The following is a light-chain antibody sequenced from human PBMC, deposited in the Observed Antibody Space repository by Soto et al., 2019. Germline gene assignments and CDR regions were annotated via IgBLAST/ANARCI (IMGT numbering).Light chain of an antibody. CDR3: QQYNSYPIT. J-gene: IGKJ5*01. CDR1: QSISSW. Sequence: GDRFTITCRASQSISSWLAWYQQKPGKAPKLLIYDASSLESGVPSRFSGSGSGTEFTLTISSLQPDDFATYYCQQYNSYPITFGQGTRLEIK. CDR2: DAS. V-gene: IGKV1-5*01.